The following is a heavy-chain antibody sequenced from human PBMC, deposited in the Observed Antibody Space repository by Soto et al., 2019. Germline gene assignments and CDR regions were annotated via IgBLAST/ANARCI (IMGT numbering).Heavy chain of an antibody. V-gene: IGHV3-7*05. CDR1: GSSYW. J-gene: IGHJ4*02. CDR2: IGQDGGEK. CDR3: TGGSGWVSDS. Sequence: EVQLVESGGGLVQPGGSLRLSCAASGSSYWMSWVRQGPGKGLEWVANIGQDGGEKNYLESVRWRFTISRDSAKKSLYLEMNSLRSEDTAVYYCTGGSGWVSDSWCQGTLVTVSS. D-gene: IGHD6-19*01.